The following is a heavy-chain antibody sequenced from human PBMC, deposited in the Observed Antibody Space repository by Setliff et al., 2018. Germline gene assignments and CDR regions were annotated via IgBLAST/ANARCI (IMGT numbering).Heavy chain of an antibody. CDR1: GYTFTTYT. V-gene: IGHV7-4-1*02. Sequence: ASVKVSCKASGYTFTTYTMNWVRRAPGQGLEWMGWINTYTGNPTYAQGFTGRFVFSLDTSVSTAYLQISSLKAEDTAVYYCARVRPPRWYYYYYYMDVWGKGTTVTVS. J-gene: IGHJ6*03. CDR2: INTYTGNP. D-gene: IGHD6-13*01. CDR3: ARVRPPRWYYYYYYMDV.